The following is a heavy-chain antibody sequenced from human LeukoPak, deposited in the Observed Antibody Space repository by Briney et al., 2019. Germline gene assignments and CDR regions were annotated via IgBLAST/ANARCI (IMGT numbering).Heavy chain of an antibody. CDR3: AKSPGLPTLFDY. Sequence: GGSLRLSCAASGLTVSSYSMNWVRQAPGKGLEWVSYISSSSSTIYYADSVKGRFTISRDNSKNTLYLQMNSLRAEDTAVYYCAKSPGLPTLFDYWGQGTLVTVSS. V-gene: IGHV3-48*01. CDR2: ISSSSSTI. J-gene: IGHJ4*02. CDR1: GLTVSSYS. D-gene: IGHD5-12*01.